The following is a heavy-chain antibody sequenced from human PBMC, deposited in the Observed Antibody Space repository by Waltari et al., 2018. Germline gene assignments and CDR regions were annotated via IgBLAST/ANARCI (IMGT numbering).Heavy chain of an antibody. Sequence: QLQLQESGPGLVKPSETLSLTCTVSGGSISSSSYYWGWIRQPPGKGLEWIGSISYSGSTDHHPALKSRVTISVDTSKNQFSLKLSSVTAADTAVYYCARHPAMTIMLWYFDLWGRGTLVTVSS. D-gene: IGHD2-8*01. V-gene: IGHV4-39*01. CDR1: GGSISSSSYY. J-gene: IGHJ2*01. CDR2: ISYSGST. CDR3: ARHPAMTIMLWYFDL.